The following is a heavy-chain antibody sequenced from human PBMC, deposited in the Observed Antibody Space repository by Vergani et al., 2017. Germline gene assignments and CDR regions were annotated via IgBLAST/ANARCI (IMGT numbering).Heavy chain of an antibody. J-gene: IGHJ4*02. CDR2: IIPIFGTA. V-gene: IGHV1-69*01. Sequence: QVQLVQSGAEVKKPGASVQVSCKASGGTFSSYAISWVRQAPGQGLEWMGGIIPIFGTANYAQKFQGRVTITADESTSTAYMELSSLRSEDTAVYYCARDRHSSGWSHSLSHFDYWGQGTLVTVSS. D-gene: IGHD6-19*01. CDR3: ARDRHSSGWSHSLSHFDY. CDR1: GGTFSSYA.